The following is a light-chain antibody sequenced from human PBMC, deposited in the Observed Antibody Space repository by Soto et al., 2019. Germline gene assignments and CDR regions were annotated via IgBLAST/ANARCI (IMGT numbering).Light chain of an antibody. CDR1: QSISNW. CDR2: PAS. Sequence: DIPLTQSPSTLPASVGDRVTITCRASQSISNWLSWYQPKPGTAPKLLISPASTLESAVPSRCSGTGSGTAFTITIRRPQPVDFSSYHHPQYMPYTFGQGTKVDIK. J-gene: IGKJ1*01. CDR3: PQYMPYT. V-gene: IGKV1-5*01.